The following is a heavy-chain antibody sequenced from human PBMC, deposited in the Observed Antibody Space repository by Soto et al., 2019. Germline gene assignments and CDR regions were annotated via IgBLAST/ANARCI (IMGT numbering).Heavy chain of an antibody. V-gene: IGHV3-21*01. CDR3: ARAPWGGDSYGMDV. CDR1: GFTFSSYS. J-gene: IGHJ6*02. Sequence: GGSLRLSCAASGFTFSSYSMNWVRQAPGKGLEWVSSISSSSSYIYYAGSVKGRFTISRDNAKNSLYLQMNSLRAEDTAVYYCARAPWGGDSYGMDVWGQGTTVTFSS. CDR2: ISSSSSYI. D-gene: IGHD2-21*02.